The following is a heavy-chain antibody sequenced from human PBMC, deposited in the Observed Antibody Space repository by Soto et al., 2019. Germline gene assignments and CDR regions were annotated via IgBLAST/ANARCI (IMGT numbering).Heavy chain of an antibody. CDR2: IIPIFGTA. Sequence: GASVKVSCKASGGTFSSYAISWVRQAPGQGLEWMGGIIPIFGTANYAQKFQGRVTITADESTSTAYMELSSLRSEDTAVYYCARPAIAAAGTAYYYYYYGMDVWGQGTTVTVSS. J-gene: IGHJ6*02. V-gene: IGHV1-69*13. CDR3: ARPAIAAAGTAYYYYYYGMDV. CDR1: GGTFSSYA. D-gene: IGHD6-13*01.